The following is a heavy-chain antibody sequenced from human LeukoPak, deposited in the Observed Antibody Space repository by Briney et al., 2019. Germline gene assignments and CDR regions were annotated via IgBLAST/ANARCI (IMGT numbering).Heavy chain of an antibody. J-gene: IGHJ6*02. CDR3: ARDPPSVAAVGYSMDV. V-gene: IGHV3-48*04. Sequence: PGGSLRLSCAASGFTFSSYTMNWVRQAPGKGLECISAISSSSSNIYYADSVEGRFTISRDNAKNSLYLQMNSLRVEDTAVYYCARDPPSVAAVGYSMDVWGRGTTVTVSS. D-gene: IGHD6-13*01. CDR2: ISSSSSNI. CDR1: GFTFSSYT.